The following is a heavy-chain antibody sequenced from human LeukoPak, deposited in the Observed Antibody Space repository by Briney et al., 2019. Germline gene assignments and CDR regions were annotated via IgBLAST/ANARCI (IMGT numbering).Heavy chain of an antibody. V-gene: IGHV4-34*01. CDR2: INHSGST. Sequence: KTSETLSLTCAVYGGSFSGYYWSWIRQPPGKGLEWIGEINHSGSTNYNPSLKSRVTISVDTSKNQFSLKLSSVTAADTAVYYCARHGNPYDYVWGSYRPPLGCWGQGTLVTVSS. D-gene: IGHD3-16*02. CDR3: ARHGNPYDYVWGSYRPPLGC. J-gene: IGHJ4*02. CDR1: GGSFSGYY.